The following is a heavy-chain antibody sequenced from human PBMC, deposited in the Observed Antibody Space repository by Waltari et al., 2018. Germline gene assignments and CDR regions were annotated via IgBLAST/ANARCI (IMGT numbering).Heavy chain of an antibody. CDR1: GCTFSSYA. CDR3: ARAGERVYAKYYFDY. CDR2: IIPIFGTA. Sequence: QVQLVQSGAEVTKPGSSVKVSCKASGCTFSSYAISWVRQAPGQGLEWMGGIIPIFGTANYAQKFQGRVTITADESTSTAYMELSSLRSEDTAVYYCARAGERVYAKYYFDYWGQGTLVTVSS. V-gene: IGHV1-69*01. D-gene: IGHD2-8*01. J-gene: IGHJ4*02.